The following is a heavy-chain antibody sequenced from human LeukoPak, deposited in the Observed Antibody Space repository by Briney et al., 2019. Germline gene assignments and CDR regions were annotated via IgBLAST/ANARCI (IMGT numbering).Heavy chain of an antibody. Sequence: SLRLSCAPSGFTFDDYAMHWVRQAPGKGLEWVSGISWNSGSIGYADSVKGRFTISRDNAKNSLYLQMNSLRAEDTALYYCARRIAASKTGFDYWGQGTLVTVSS. CDR2: ISWNSGSI. CDR3: ARRIAASKTGFDY. CDR1: GFTFDDYA. V-gene: IGHV3-9*01. J-gene: IGHJ4*02. D-gene: IGHD6-13*01.